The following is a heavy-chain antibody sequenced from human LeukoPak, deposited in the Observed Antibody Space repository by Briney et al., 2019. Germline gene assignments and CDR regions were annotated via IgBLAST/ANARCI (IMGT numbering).Heavy chain of an antibody. D-gene: IGHD3-22*01. Sequence: SETLSLTCTVSGGSISSYYWSWIRQPPGKGLEWIGYIYDSGSTNYNPSLKSRVTISVDTSKNQFSLKLSSVTAADPAVYYCACLTTADAFDIWGQGTMVTVSS. CDR2: IYDSGST. V-gene: IGHV4-59*01. J-gene: IGHJ3*02. CDR1: GGSISSYY. CDR3: ACLTTADAFDI.